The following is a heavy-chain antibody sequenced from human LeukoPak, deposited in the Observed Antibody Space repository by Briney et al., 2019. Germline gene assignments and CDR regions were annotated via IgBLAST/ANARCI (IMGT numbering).Heavy chain of an antibody. CDR2: INPNSGVT. D-gene: IGHD6-19*01. J-gene: IGHJ4*02. Sequence: EASLKVSSKTSGYTFTRYFLNWVRQAPGQELEWMGRINPNSGVTDSGQKFQGRVTMTRDTSISTAYMELSGLTFGDKAVYYCARVDATSLAVHCWGEGTLVTVSS. CDR3: ARVDATSLAVHC. V-gene: IGHV1-2*02. CDR1: GYTFTRYF.